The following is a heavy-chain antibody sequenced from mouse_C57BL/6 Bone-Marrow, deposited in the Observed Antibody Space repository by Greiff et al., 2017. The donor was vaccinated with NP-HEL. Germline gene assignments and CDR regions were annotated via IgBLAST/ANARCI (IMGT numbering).Heavy chain of an antibody. CDR1: GYTFTSYG. V-gene: IGHV1-81*01. Sequence: QVQLQQSGAELARPGASVQLSCKASGYTFTSYGISWVKQRTGQGLEWIGEIYPRSGNTYYNEKFKGKATLTADKSSSTAYMELRSLTSEDSAVYFCLYDYDGAWFAYWGQGTLVTVSA. J-gene: IGHJ3*01. D-gene: IGHD2-4*01. CDR2: IYPRSGNT. CDR3: LYDYDGAWFAY.